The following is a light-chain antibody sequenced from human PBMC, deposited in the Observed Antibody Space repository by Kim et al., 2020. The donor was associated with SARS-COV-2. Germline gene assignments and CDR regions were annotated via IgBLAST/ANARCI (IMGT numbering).Light chain of an antibody. Sequence: PGRTARITCGGNSVGSKSVHWYQQMPGQAPVLVISYDSDRPSGIPERFSGSNSGNTATLTISRVEAGDEADYYCQVWDSSSDHRVVFGGGTQLTVL. CDR1: SVGSKS. V-gene: IGLV3-21*04. J-gene: IGLJ2*01. CDR2: YDS. CDR3: QVWDSSSDHRVV.